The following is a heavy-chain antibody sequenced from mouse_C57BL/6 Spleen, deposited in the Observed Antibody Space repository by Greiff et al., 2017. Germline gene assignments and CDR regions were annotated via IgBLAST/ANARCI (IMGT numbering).Heavy chain of an antibody. CDR1: GYSITSGYY. CDR2: ISYDGSN. D-gene: IGHD1-1*01. V-gene: IGHV3-6*01. J-gene: IGHJ4*01. CDR3: ARDFITTVVATGNYAMDY. Sequence: EVQVVESGPGLVKPSQSLSLTCSVTGYSITSGYYWNWIRQFPGNKLEWMGYISYDGSNNYNPSLKNRISITRDTSKNQFFLKLNSVTTEDTATYYCARDFITTVVATGNYAMDYWGQGTSVTVSS.